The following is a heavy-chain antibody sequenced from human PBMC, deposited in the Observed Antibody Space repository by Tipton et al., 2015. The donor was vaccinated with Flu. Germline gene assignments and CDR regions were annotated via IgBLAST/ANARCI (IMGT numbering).Heavy chain of an antibody. V-gene: IGHV4-30-2*06. D-gene: IGHD4-11*01. CDR1: GGSINRGDYS. Sequence: TLSLTCAVSGGSINRGDYSWSWIRQFPGKGLEWIGTVSRTGSTIYNPSLKSRVTISIDTSKNQFSLNMRSVTAADMAVYYCARRDYSNYVSDPKSWFDPWGQGTLVAVSS. J-gene: IGHJ5*02. CDR3: ARRDYSNYVSDPKSWFDP. CDR2: VSRTGST.